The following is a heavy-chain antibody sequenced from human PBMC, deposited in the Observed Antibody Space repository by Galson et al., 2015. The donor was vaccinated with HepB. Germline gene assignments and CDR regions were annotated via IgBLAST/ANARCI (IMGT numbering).Heavy chain of an antibody. J-gene: IGHJ4*02. CDR1: GYTFTDYY. CDR3: ARGWFGADVFIDY. V-gene: IGHV1-46*01. D-gene: IGHD3-10*01. CDR2: INPSGGSA. Sequence: SVKVSCKASGYTFTDYYMHWVRQAPGQGLGWMGFINPSGGSASYAQKFQGRVTMTRDTSTSTVYMELSSLRSEDTAVYYCARGWFGADVFIDYWGQGTLVTVSS.